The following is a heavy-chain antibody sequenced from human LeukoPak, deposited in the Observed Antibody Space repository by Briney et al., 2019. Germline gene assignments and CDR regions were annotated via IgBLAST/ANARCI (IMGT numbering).Heavy chain of an antibody. CDR3: ARDPRYYYDSSGYYPFDY. CDR2: INPNSGGT. J-gene: IGHJ4*02. Sequence: ASVMVSCKASGYTFTGYYMHWVRQAPGQGLEWMGWINPNSGGTNYAQKFQGRVTMTRDTSISTAYMELSRLRSDDTAVYYCARDPRYYYDSSGYYPFDYWGQGTLVTVSS. CDR1: GYTFTGYY. D-gene: IGHD3-22*01. V-gene: IGHV1-2*02.